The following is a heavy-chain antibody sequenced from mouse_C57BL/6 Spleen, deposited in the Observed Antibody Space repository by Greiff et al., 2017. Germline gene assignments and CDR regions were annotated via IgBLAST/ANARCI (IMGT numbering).Heavy chain of an antibody. Sequence: VQLQESGAELVKPGASVKISCKASGYAFSSYWMNWVKQRPGKGLEWIGQIYPGDGDTNSNGKFKGKATLTADKSSSTAYMQLSSLTSEGSAVYFCARSYDYDGGFAYWGQGTLVTVSA. D-gene: IGHD2-4*01. V-gene: IGHV1-80*01. CDR2: IYPGDGDT. J-gene: IGHJ3*01. CDR3: ARSYDYDGGFAY. CDR1: GYAFSSYW.